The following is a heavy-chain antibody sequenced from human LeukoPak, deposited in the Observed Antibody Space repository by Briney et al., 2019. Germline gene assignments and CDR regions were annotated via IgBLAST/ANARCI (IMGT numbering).Heavy chain of an antibody. Sequence: ASVKVSCTASGYTFTSYDINWVRQATGQGLEWMGWMNPNSGNTGYAQKFQGRVTMTRNTSISTAYMELSSLRSEDTAVYYCAYSSSWYLGWFDPWGQGTLVTVSS. V-gene: IGHV1-8*01. D-gene: IGHD6-13*01. J-gene: IGHJ5*02. CDR2: MNPNSGNT. CDR3: AYSSSWYLGWFDP. CDR1: GYTFTSYD.